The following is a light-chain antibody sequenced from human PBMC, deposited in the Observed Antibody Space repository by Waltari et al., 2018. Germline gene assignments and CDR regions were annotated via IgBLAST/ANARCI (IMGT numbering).Light chain of an antibody. J-gene: IGKJ2*01. V-gene: IGKV1-39*01. CDR3: QQSYSTPYT. Sequence: DRVTITCRASQSISSYLHWYQQKPGKAPKLLIYAGSSLQSGVPSRFSGSGSGTDFTLTISSLQPEDFATYYCQQSYSTPYTFGQGTKLEIK. CDR2: AGS. CDR1: QSISSY.